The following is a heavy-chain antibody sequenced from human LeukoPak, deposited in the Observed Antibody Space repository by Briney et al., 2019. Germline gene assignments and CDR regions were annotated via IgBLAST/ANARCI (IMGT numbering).Heavy chain of an antibody. CDR2: INHSGNT. V-gene: IGHV4-34*01. Sequence: SETLSLTCAVYGGSFSGYYWSWIRQPPGKGLEWIGEINHSGNTNYNPSLKSRVTISVDTSKNQFSLKLSSVTAADTAVYYCARDLDSSGHYFDYWGQGTLVTVSS. CDR1: GGSFSGYY. J-gene: IGHJ4*02. CDR3: ARDLDSSGHYFDY. D-gene: IGHD3-22*01.